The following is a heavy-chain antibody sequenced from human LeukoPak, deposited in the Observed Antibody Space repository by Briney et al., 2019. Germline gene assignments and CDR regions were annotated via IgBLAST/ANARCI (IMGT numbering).Heavy chain of an antibody. CDR3: ARDASPSESGSTRCYWDY. CDR1: GFTFTAYY. J-gene: IGHJ4*02. Sequence: GGSLRLSCAASGFTFTAYYTSWMRQARGKGRVWVSYICSSDRTIYYADSVKRRFTISRHNAKNSLYLQMNSLRAEDTAVYYCARDASPSESGSTRCYWDYWGQGTPVTVSS. D-gene: IGHD2-2*01. CDR2: ICSSDRTI. V-gene: IGHV3-11*01.